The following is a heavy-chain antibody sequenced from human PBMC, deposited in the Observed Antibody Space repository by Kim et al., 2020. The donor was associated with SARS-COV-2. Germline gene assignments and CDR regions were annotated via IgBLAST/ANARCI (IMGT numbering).Heavy chain of an antibody. D-gene: IGHD2-2*01. CDR3: AKEMARVPAAQYYYYYGMDV. Sequence: RFTISRDNAKNSLYLQMNSLRAEDTALYYCAKEMARVPAAQYYYYYGMDVWGQGTTVTVSS. J-gene: IGHJ6*02. V-gene: IGHV3-9*01.